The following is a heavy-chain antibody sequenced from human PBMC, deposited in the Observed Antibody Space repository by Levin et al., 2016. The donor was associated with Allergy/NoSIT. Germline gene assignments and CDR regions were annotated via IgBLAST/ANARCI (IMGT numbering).Heavy chain of an antibody. Sequence: SETLSLTCTVSGGSISSSSYYWGWIRQPPGKGLEWIGSIYYSGSTYYNPSLKSRVTISVDTSKNQFSLKLSSVTAADTAVYYCARPGKHVYATRHPKDFQHWGQGTLVTVSS. D-gene: IGHD2-8*01. V-gene: IGHV4-39*01. CDR2: IYYSGST. J-gene: IGHJ1*01. CDR3: ARPGKHVYATRHPKDFQH. CDR1: GGSISSSSYY.